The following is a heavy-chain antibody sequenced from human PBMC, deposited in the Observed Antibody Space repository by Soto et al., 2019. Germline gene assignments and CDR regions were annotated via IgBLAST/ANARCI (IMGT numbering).Heavy chain of an antibody. J-gene: IGHJ4*02. CDR3: VVAVAVPTAIGY. CDR2: INSDGSST. CDR1: GFTFSSYW. V-gene: IGHV3-74*01. Sequence: EVQLVESGGGLVQPGGSLRLSCAASGFTFSSYWMHWVRQAPGKGLVWVSRINSDGSSTSYANSVKGRFTISRDNAKNTLHLQMNGPRAEDTAVYYCVVAVAVPTAIGYWGEGTLFTVSS. D-gene: IGHD6-19*01.